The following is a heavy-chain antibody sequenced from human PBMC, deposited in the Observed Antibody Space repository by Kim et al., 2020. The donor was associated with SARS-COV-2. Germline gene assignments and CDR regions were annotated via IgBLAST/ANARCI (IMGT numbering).Heavy chain of an antibody. Sequence: ASVKVSCKASGYTFTSYYMHWVRQAPGQGLEWMGIINPSGGSTSYAQKFQGRVTMTRDTSTSTVYMELSSLRSEDTAVYYCARGPPIFKWELLRGYFDYWGQGTLVTVSS. V-gene: IGHV1-46*01. CDR1: GYTFTSYY. J-gene: IGHJ4*02. D-gene: IGHD1-26*01. CDR2: INPSGGST. CDR3: ARGPPIFKWELLRGYFDY.